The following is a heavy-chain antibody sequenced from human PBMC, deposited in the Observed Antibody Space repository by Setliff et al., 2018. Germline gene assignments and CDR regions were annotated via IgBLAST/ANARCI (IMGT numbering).Heavy chain of an antibody. CDR2: INLNTGNI. CDR1: GFTFTDYL. Sequence: ASVKVSCKASGFTFTDYLMNWMRQAPEQGLEWMGRINLNTGNIFYAQEFQGRVTLTRDASISTAYMELTGLKYDDTAIYYCARDTLALGDITLFDYWGQGTLVTVSS. D-gene: IGHD3-16*01. J-gene: IGHJ4*02. CDR3: ARDTLALGDITLFDY. V-gene: IGHV1-2*02.